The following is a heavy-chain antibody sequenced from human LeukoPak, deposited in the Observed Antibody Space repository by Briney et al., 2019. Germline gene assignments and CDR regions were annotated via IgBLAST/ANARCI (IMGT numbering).Heavy chain of an antibody. CDR3: ARTDIVVVPAAMGYYYYMDV. V-gene: IGHV4-34*01. J-gene: IGHJ6*03. D-gene: IGHD2-2*01. Sequence: SETLPLTCAVYGGSFSDYYWSWIRQPPGKGLEWIGEINHSGSTNYNPSLKSRVIISVDTSKNQFSLKLSSVTAADTAVYYCARTDIVVVPAAMGYYYYMDVWGKGTTVTVSS. CDR1: GGSFSDYY. CDR2: INHSGST.